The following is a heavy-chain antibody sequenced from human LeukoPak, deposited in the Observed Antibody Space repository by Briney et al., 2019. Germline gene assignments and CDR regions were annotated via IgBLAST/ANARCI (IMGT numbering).Heavy chain of an antibody. CDR3: AARSRSGGIVGATGY. V-gene: IGHV3-23*01. D-gene: IGHD1-26*01. J-gene: IGHJ4*02. Sequence: PGGSLRLSCAASGFTFSSYAMSWVRQAPGKGLEWVSAISNSGGSTYYADSVKGRFTISRDNSKNTLYLQMNSLRAEDTAVYYCAARSRSGGIVGATGYWGQGTLVTVSS. CDR2: ISNSGGST. CDR1: GFTFSSYA.